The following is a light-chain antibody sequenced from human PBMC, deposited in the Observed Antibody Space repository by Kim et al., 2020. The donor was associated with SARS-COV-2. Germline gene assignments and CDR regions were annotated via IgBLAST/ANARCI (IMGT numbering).Light chain of an antibody. V-gene: IGKV1-17*01. J-gene: IGKJ5*01. CDR3: LQHNTFPIT. Sequence: PSVGDSVTITCRSSQDIRIYLGWYQQNPGKAPKRLIYAASSLQSGVPSRFSGSGSGTEFTLTISSLQPEDFATYYCLQHNTFPITFGRGTRLEIK. CDR2: AAS. CDR1: QDIRIY.